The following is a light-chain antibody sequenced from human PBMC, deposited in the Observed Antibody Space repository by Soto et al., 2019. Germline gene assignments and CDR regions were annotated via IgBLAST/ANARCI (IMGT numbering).Light chain of an antibody. CDR1: SSDVGGYNY. V-gene: IGLV2-8*01. CDR2: EVT. J-gene: IGLJ2*01. Sequence: QSALTQPPSASGSPGQSVTISCTGTSSDVGGYNYVSWFRQHPGKAPKLMIYEVTKRPSGVPDRFSGSKSGNTASLTVSGLQAEDEADYYCISYAGSNNFVVFGVGTKVTVL. CDR3: ISYAGSNNFVV.